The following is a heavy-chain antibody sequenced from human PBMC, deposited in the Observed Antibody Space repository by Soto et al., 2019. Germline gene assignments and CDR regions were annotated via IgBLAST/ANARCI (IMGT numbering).Heavy chain of an antibody. CDR1: GFIFSEYA. Sequence: GGSLRLSCTPSGFIFSEYAMSWVRQAPGQGLEWVSSIGGPGDDTYYADYVKGRFTISRDNSKNTLYLQMNSLRGDDTAVYYCAKDRMSRNSVWDPFDVWGQGTMVTVSS. J-gene: IGHJ3*01. CDR3: AKDRMSRNSVWDPFDV. CDR2: IGGPGDDT. D-gene: IGHD4-4*01. V-gene: IGHV3-23*01.